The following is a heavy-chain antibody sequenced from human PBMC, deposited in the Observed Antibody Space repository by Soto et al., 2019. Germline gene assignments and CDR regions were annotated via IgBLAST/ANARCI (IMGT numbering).Heavy chain of an antibody. CDR1: GFTFSSYS. V-gene: IGHV3-21*01. D-gene: IGHD3-22*01. Sequence: PGGSLRLSCAASGFTFSSYSMNWVRQAPGKGLEWVSSISSSSSYIYYADSVKGRFTISRDNAKNSLYLQMNSLRAEDTAVYYCAGDSSGYYYGGWFDPWGQGTLVTAPQ. J-gene: IGHJ5*02. CDR3: AGDSSGYYYGGWFDP. CDR2: ISSSSSYI.